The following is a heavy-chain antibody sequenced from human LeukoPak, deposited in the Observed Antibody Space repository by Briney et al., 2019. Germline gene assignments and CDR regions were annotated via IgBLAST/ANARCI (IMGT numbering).Heavy chain of an antibody. J-gene: IGHJ4*02. CDR3: ARVYKVMAYYFDL. D-gene: IGHD3-16*01. CDR1: GFTVSTNC. Sequence: GGSLRLSCAASGFTVSTNCITWVRQAPGQGLEWVSTIYSGGTTYYADSVMGRFTISRHNSRNTLYLQMNSLRAEDTAVYYCARVYKVMAYYFDLWGQGTLVTVSS. V-gene: IGHV3-53*04. CDR2: IYSGGTT.